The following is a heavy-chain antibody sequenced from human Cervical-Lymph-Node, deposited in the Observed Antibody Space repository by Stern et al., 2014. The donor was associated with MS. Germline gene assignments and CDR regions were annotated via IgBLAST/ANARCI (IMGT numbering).Heavy chain of an antibody. D-gene: IGHD3-10*01. CDR1: GGTFSSFA. Sequence: VQLVESGAEVKKPGSSVKVSCKASGGTFSSFAISWVRQAPGQGLEWMGRIIPILGIAKYAQKFQGRVTIIADKSTSTVYMELSSLRSEDTAVYYCETGITMIRGVEIHDCWGQGTLVTVSS. CDR2: IIPILGIA. V-gene: IGHV1-69*09. J-gene: IGHJ4*02. CDR3: ETGITMIRGVEIHDC.